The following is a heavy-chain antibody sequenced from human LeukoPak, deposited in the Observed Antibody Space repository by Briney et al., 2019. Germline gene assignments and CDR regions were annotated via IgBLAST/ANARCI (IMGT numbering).Heavy chain of an antibody. V-gene: IGHV3-7*01. Sequence: GGSLRLSCAASGFTFSSYWMSWVRQAPGKGLEWVANIKQDGSEKYYVDSVKGRFTISRDNAKNSLYLQMNSRRAEDTAVYYCARVTYYDFWTRNYQTPYYFDYWGQGTLVTVSS. CDR3: ARVTYYDFWTRNYQTPYYFDY. D-gene: IGHD3-3*01. CDR1: GFTFSSYW. CDR2: IKQDGSEK. J-gene: IGHJ4*02.